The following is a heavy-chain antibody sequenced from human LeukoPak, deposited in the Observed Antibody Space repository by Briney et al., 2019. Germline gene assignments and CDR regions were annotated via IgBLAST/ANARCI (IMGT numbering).Heavy chain of an antibody. V-gene: IGHV4-61*02. CDR1: GGSISSGSYY. J-gene: IGHJ4*02. CDR3: AREGYSGHDFIY. CDR2: IYTSGST. D-gene: IGHD5-12*01. Sequence: SETLSLTCTVSGGSISSGSYYWSWIRQPAGKGLEWIGRIYTSGSTNYNPSLKSRVTISLDTSKNQFSLRLRSVTAADTAVYYCAREGYSGHDFIYWGQGTLVTVSS.